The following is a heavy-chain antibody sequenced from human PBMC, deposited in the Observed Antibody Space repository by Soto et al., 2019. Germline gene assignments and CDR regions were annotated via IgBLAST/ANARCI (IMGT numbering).Heavy chain of an antibody. Sequence: SVKVSCKASGGTFSSFGLSWVRQAPEQGLEWVGGIIPIFGTATSAQKFQDRVKITANESTTTAYMELSGLRSEDTAVYYCVRRRHSSGYVPFDYWGPGTLVTVSS. D-gene: IGHD3-22*01. CDR1: GGTFSSFG. J-gene: IGHJ4*02. V-gene: IGHV1-69*13. CDR3: VRRRHSSGYVPFDY. CDR2: IIPIFGTA.